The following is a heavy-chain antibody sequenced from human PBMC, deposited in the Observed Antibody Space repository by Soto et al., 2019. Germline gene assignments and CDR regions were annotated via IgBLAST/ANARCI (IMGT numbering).Heavy chain of an antibody. D-gene: IGHD6-13*01. CDR3: ARSYSSSWYFDY. J-gene: IGHJ4*02. Sequence: SETLSLTCTVSGGSISSYYWSWIRQPPGKGLEWIGYIYYSWSTNYNPSLKSRVTISVDTSKNQFSLKLSSVTAADTAVYYCARSYSSSWYFDYWGQGTLVTVSS. CDR1: GGSISSYY. V-gene: IGHV4-59*01. CDR2: IYYSWST.